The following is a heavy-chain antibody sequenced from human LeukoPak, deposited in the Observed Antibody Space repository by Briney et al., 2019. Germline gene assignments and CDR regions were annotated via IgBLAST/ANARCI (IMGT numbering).Heavy chain of an antibody. CDR2: IYYSGST. CDR3: ARVCYGRRYYYYCMDV. V-gene: IGHV4-59*01. J-gene: IGHJ6*03. Sequence: SETLSLTCTVSGGSISSYYWSWIRQPPGKGLEGIGYIYYSGSTNYNPSLKSRVTISVDTPKNQFSLKLSYVTAADTAVYYCARVCYGRRYYYYCMDVWGKGTTVTVSS. D-gene: IGHD2-2*01. CDR1: GGSISSYY.